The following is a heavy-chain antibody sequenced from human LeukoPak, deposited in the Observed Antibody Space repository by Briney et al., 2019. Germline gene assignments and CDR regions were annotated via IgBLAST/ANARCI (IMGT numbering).Heavy chain of an antibody. Sequence: GGSLRLSCAASGFTFSSYSMTWVRQAPGKGLEWVSSFTSGRRSIYYADSVKGRFTISRDNAKKSLYLQMNSLRAEDTAIYYCARENSGIAATDLIDYWGQGTLVTVSS. V-gene: IGHV3-21*01. CDR3: ARENSGIAATDLIDY. CDR2: FTSGRRSI. J-gene: IGHJ4*02. CDR1: GFTFSSYS. D-gene: IGHD6-13*01.